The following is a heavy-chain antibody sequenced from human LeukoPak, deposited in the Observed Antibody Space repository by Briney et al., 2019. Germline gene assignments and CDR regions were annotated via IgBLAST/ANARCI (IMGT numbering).Heavy chain of an antibody. Sequence: GGSLRLSCAASGFTFSSYGMHWVRQAPGKGLEWVAVISYDGSNKYYADSVKGRFTISRDNSKNTLYLQMNSLRAEDTAVYYCAKAARTWIQLWFELGDYFDYWGQGTLVTVSS. CDR1: GFTFSSYG. CDR2: ISYDGSNK. D-gene: IGHD5-18*01. J-gene: IGHJ4*02. CDR3: AKAARTWIQLWFELGDYFDY. V-gene: IGHV3-30*18.